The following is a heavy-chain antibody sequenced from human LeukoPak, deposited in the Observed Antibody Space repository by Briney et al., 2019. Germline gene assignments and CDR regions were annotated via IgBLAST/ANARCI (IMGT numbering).Heavy chain of an antibody. D-gene: IGHD6-19*01. CDR2: ISSGSTI. CDR3: ARESIAVAGAPFDY. J-gene: IGHJ4*02. V-gene: IGHV3-48*03. CDR1: GFTFSSYE. Sequence: GGSLRLSCAASGFTFSSYEMNWVRQAPGKGLEWVSYISSGSTIYDADSVKGRFTISRDNAKNSLYLQMNSLRAEDKAVYYCARESIAVAGAPFDYWGQGTLVTVSS.